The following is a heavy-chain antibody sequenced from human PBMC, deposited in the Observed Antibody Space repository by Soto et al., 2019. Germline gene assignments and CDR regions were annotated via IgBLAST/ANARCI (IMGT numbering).Heavy chain of an antibody. CDR3: ARDPNDYGSGSYYSEDYFDD. Sequence: QVQLVQSGAEVKKPGASVKVSCKASGYTFTSYYMHWVRQAPGQGLEWMGIINPSGGSTSYAQQFQGRVTMTRDTSTSTVYLELSSLISEDTAVYYCARDPNDYGSGSYYSEDYFDDWGQGTLVTVSS. CDR2: INPSGGST. D-gene: IGHD3-10*01. CDR1: GYTFTSYY. V-gene: IGHV1-46*01. J-gene: IGHJ4*02.